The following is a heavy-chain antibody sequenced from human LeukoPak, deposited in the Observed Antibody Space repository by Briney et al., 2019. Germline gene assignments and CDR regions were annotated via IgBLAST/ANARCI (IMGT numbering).Heavy chain of an antibody. V-gene: IGHV1-69*06. CDR1: GSTLSSYG. Sequence: ASVKVSCQASGSTLSSYGVSWVGQAPGQGLEWMGGIIPIFGTANYAQKFQGRVTITADKSTSTAYMELSSLRSEDTAVYYCARGAAAAGTLGLFYWGQGTLVTVSS. D-gene: IGHD6-13*01. CDR3: ARGAAAAGTLGLFY. J-gene: IGHJ4*02. CDR2: IIPIFGTA.